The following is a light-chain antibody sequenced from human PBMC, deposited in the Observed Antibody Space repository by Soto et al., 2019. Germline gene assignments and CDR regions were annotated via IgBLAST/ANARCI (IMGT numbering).Light chain of an antibody. V-gene: IGLV6-57*02. CDR1: SGSIASNY. CDR2: EDS. J-gene: IGLJ2*01. CDR3: QSYDGDNHVV. Sequence: NFMLTQPHSVSESPGKTVTISCTGSSGSIASNYVQWCQQRPGSAPTTVIYEDSQRVSGVPDRFSGSIDRSSNSASLTISGLKTEDEADYYCQSYDGDNHVVFGGGTKLTLL.